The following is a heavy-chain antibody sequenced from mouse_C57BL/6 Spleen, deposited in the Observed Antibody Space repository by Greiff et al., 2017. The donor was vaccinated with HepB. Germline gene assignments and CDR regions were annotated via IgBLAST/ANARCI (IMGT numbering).Heavy chain of an antibody. V-gene: IGHV1-22*01. Sequence: VQLQQSGPELVKPGASVKMSCKASGYTFTDYNMHWVKQSHGKSLEWIGYINPNNGGTSYNQKFKGKATLTVNKSSSTAYMELRSLTSEDSAVYYCARGDYDLYYAMDYWGQGTSVTVSS. CDR1: GYTFTDYN. D-gene: IGHD2-4*01. CDR2: INPNNGGT. J-gene: IGHJ4*01. CDR3: ARGDYDLYYAMDY.